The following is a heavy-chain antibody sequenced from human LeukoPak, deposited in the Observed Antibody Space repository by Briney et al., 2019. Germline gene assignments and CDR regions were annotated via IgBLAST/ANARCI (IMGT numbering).Heavy chain of an antibody. Sequence: GGSLRLSCAASGFTFSSYGMHWVRQAPGKGLEWVAFIRYDGSNKYYADSVKGRFTISRDNSKNTLYLQMNSLRAEDTAVYYCAKDGPYSSSWSDGTFDYWGQGTLVTVSS. CDR1: GFTFSSYG. J-gene: IGHJ4*02. CDR3: AKDGPYSSSWSDGTFDY. V-gene: IGHV3-30*02. D-gene: IGHD6-13*01. CDR2: IRYDGSNK.